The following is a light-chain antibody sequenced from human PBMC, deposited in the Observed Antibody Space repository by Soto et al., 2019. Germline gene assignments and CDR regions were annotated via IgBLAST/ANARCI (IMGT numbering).Light chain of an antibody. J-gene: IGKJ1*01. CDR2: GAS. V-gene: IGKV3-15*01. CDR1: QSVSSN. CDR3: HHYNNGTPWT. Sequence: IVLTQSPGTLSLSTGERATLSCRASQSVSSNYLAWYQQKPGQAPRLLIYGASIRATGIPARFSGSGSGTEFTLTISTLRSEDFAIHYCHHYNNGTPWTFGQVTKVDIK.